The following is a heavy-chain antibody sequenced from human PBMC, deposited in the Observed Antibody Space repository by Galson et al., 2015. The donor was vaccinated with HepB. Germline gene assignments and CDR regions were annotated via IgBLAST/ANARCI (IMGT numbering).Heavy chain of an antibody. CDR2: ISSISSYI. D-gene: IGHD5-24*01. J-gene: IGHJ4*02. CDR1: GFTFSTYS. CDR3: ARDQRDGYNLYYFDY. V-gene: IGHV3-21*01. Sequence: SLRLSCAASGFTFSTYSMNWVRQAPGKGLEWVSAISSISSYIYSADSVKGRFIISRDNAKNSLYLQMDSLRPEDTAVYYCARDQRDGYNLYYFDYWGQGTLVTVSS.